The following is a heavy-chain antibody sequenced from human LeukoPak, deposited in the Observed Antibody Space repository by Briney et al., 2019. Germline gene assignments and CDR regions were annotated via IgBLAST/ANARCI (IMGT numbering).Heavy chain of an antibody. J-gene: IGHJ4*02. CDR3: ARGGVGRAGN. Sequence: SETLSLTCAAYGGSFSGYYWSWIRQPPGKGLEWIGEINHSGSSNYNPSLKSRVTISVDTSKNQFSLKLSSVTAADTAVYYCARGGVGRAGNWGQGKLVTVSS. D-gene: IGHD2-15*01. CDR2: INHSGSS. CDR1: GGSFSGYY. V-gene: IGHV4-34*01.